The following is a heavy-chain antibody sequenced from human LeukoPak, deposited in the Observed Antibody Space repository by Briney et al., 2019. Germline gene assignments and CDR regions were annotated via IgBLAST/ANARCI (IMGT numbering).Heavy chain of an antibody. CDR3: VRDSGSSYGYYFLH. D-gene: IGHD1-26*01. V-gene: IGHV3-21*01. CDR1: GFTFNSYS. Sequence: HGGSLRLSCAASGFTFNSYSMYWVRQAPGKGLEWVSSISSSSSHMFYADSVKGRFSISRDNANNSLYLQMNSLRAEDTAVYYCVRDSGSSYGYYFLHWGQGTLVTVSS. J-gene: IGHJ1*01. CDR2: ISSSSSHM.